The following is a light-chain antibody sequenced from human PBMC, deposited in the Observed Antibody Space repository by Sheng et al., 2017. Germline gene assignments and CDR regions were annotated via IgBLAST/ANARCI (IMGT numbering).Light chain of an antibody. CDR3: QQRSNWPIFT. V-gene: IGKV3-11*01. CDR2: DAS. Sequence: EIVLTQSPATLSLSPGERATLSCRASQMISNYLAWYQQKPGQAPRLLIYDASSRATGIPLRFSGSGFGTDFTLTISNLEPEDFAVYYCQQRSNWPIFTFGPGTKVEIK. J-gene: IGKJ3*01. CDR1: QMISNY.